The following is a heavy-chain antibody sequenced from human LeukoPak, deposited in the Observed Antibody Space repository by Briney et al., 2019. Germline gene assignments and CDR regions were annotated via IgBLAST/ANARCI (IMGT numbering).Heavy chain of an antibody. V-gene: IGHV3-48*03. CDR2: ISSSASTI. CDR3: ARVSSTSCYD. J-gene: IGHJ4*02. Sequence: GGSLRLSCAASGFTFNSYEMNWVRQAPGKGLEWVSYISSSASTIYYADSVKGRFTISRDNAKNSLYLQMNSLRAEDTAVYYCARVSSTSCYDWGQGTLVTVSS. D-gene: IGHD2-2*01. CDR1: GFTFNSYE.